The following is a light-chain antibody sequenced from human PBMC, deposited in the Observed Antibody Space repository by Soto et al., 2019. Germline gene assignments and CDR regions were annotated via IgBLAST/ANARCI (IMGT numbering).Light chain of an antibody. CDR3: QSSDSSLSTI. CDR1: SSNIGAGYD. Sequence: QSVLTQPPSVSGAPGQRVTISCTGSSSNIGAGYDVHWYQQLPGTAPRLLIYDNTNRPSGVPDRFSGSKSGTSASLAITGLQAEDEADYYCQSSDSSLSTIFGGATKLTVL. J-gene: IGLJ2*01. V-gene: IGLV1-40*01. CDR2: DNT.